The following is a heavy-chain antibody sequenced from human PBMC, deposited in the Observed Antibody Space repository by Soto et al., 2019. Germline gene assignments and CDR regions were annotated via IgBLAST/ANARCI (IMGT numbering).Heavy chain of an antibody. J-gene: IGHJ5*01. Sequence: XSVKVSCKASGYLFTGYYINWVRQAPGQGLEWMGWINPNSGDTSYLQKFQGRVSMTTDTSINTAYMELTRVTSDDTAVYYCARPFCSSGSCHNWFDSWGQGTLVTVSS. CDR2: INPNSGDT. CDR1: GYLFTGYY. D-gene: IGHD2-2*01. V-gene: IGHV1-2*02. CDR3: ARPFCSSGSCHNWFDS.